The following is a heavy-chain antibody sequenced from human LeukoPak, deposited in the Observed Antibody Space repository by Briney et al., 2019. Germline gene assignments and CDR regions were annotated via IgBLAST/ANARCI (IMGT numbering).Heavy chain of an antibody. Sequence: PSETLSLTCSVSGGSTGSDYWSWIRQPPGKGLEWIAYVYYSGVTGYNPSLKSRVAISTDTSKNQFSLNLTSVTAADTAVYYCARLSLHCSGGSCYRGAFDSWGQGTLVTVSS. CDR2: VYYSGVT. J-gene: IGHJ4*02. CDR1: GGSTGSDY. CDR3: ARLSLHCSGGSCYRGAFDS. V-gene: IGHV4-59*08. D-gene: IGHD2-15*01.